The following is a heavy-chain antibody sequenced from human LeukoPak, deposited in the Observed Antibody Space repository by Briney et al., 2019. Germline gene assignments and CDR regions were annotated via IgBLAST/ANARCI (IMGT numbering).Heavy chain of an antibody. D-gene: IGHD6-13*01. Sequence: PGGSLRLSCAASGFTFGSYAMSWVRQAPGKGLEWVSAISGSGGSTYYADSVKGRFTISRDNSKNTLYLQMNSLRAEDTAVYYCAKSRPMYSSSPIDYWGQGTLVTVSS. J-gene: IGHJ4*02. CDR1: GFTFGSYA. CDR3: AKSRPMYSSSPIDY. CDR2: ISGSGGST. V-gene: IGHV3-23*01.